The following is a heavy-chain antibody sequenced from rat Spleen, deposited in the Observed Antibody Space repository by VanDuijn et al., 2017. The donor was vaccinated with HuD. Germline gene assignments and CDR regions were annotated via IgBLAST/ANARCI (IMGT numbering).Heavy chain of an antibody. J-gene: IGHJ2*01. CDR2: FSYDGFTT. V-gene: IGHV5-29*01. D-gene: IGHD1-9*01. CDR3: VRRHYGYTDYFDY. CDR1: GFTFSDYY. Sequence: EVQLVESDGGLVQPGRSLKLSCAASGFTFSDYYMAWVRQAPTKGLEWVATFSYDGFTTYYRDSVRGRFTISRDNAKNTLYLQMDSLRSEDTATYYCVRRHYGYTDYFDYWGQGVMVTVSS.